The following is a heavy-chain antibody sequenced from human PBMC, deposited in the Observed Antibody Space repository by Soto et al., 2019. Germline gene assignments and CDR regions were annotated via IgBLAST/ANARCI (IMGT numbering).Heavy chain of an antibody. D-gene: IGHD5-18*01. CDR1: GYTFTSYD. V-gene: IGHV1-8*01. CDR2: MNPNSGNT. J-gene: IGHJ4*02. Sequence: QVQLVQSGAEVKKPGASVKVSCKASGYTFTSYDINWVRQATGQGLEWMGWMNPNSGNTGYAQKFQGRVTMTRNTSISTAYMEVSRLGSEDTAVYYCARALGGSYGYEYGYWGQGTLVTVSS. CDR3: ARALGGSYGYEYGY.